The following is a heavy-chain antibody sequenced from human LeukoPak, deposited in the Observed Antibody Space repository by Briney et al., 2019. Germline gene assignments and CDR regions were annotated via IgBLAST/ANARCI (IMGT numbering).Heavy chain of an antibody. Sequence: ASVKVSCKASGYTFTGYYMHWVRQAPGQGLEWMGWINPNSGGTNYAQKLQGRVTMTRDTSISTAYMELSRLRSDDTAVYYCARDPDPLYDILTVYSDYWGQGTLVTVSS. CDR2: INPNSGGT. D-gene: IGHD3-9*01. CDR1: GYTFTGYY. V-gene: IGHV1-2*02. J-gene: IGHJ4*02. CDR3: ARDPDPLYDILTVYSDY.